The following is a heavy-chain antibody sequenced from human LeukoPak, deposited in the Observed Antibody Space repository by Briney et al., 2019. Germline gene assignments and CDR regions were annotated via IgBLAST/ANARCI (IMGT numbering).Heavy chain of an antibody. J-gene: IGHJ4*02. D-gene: IGHD6-19*01. CDR3: ARDQGSGWYGE. CDR1: GGSVSNYY. V-gene: IGHV4-4*07. CDR2: IHTSGST. Sequence: SETLSLTCTVSGGSVSNYYWNWIRQPAGKGLEWIGRIHTSGSTNYNPSLKSRLTVSVDTSKSQFSLKLTSVTAADTAVYYCARDQGSGWYGEWGQGALVTVSS.